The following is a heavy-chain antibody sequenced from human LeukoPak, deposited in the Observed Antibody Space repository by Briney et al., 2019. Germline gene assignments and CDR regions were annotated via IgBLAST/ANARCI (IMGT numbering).Heavy chain of an antibody. CDR1: GGSFSGYY. J-gene: IGHJ6*02. CDR3: AGGGCSSTSCYTASLFYYYYGMDV. D-gene: IGHD2-2*02. Sequence: SETLSLTCAVYGGSFSGYYWSWIRQPPGKGLEWIGYIYYSGSTNYNPSLKSRVTISVDTSKNQFSLKLSSVTAADTAVYYCAGGGCSSTSCYTASLFYYYYGMDVWGQGTTVTVSS. CDR2: IYYSGST. V-gene: IGHV4-59*08.